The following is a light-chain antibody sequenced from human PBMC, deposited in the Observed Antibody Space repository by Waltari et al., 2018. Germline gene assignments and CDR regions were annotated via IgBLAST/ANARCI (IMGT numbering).Light chain of an antibody. CDR3: CSYAGTIPFV. J-gene: IGLJ1*01. CDR2: EVS. Sequence: QSALTQTASVSGSPGQSITISCTGTSSDIGSFNLVSWYQQHPGKAPKLMIYEVSPRPSGVSNRFSGSKAANTASLTISGLQAEDEADYYCCSYAGTIPFVFGTGTKVTVL. CDR1: SSDIGSFNL. V-gene: IGLV2-23*02.